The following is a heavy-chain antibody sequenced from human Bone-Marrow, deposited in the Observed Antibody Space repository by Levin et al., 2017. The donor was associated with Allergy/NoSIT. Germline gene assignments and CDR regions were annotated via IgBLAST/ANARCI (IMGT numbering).Heavy chain of an antibody. CDR1: GGTFSTYA. Sequence: ASVKVSCKVSGGTFSTYAISWVRQAPGEGLEWMGGIIPLFGMPNYAQKFQGRVTINADEPTNTISMELTSLRSEDTAVYYCARSGHYDSGDYDFDYWGQGTLVTVSS. V-gene: IGHV1-69*13. CDR3: ARSGHYDSGDYDFDY. D-gene: IGHD3-22*01. CDR2: IIPLFGMP. J-gene: IGHJ4*02.